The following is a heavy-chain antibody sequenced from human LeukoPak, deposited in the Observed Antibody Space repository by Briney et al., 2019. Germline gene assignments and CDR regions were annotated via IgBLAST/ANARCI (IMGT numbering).Heavy chain of an antibody. CDR2: ISSSSRYI. CDR3: ARELDCSGGSCYANAFDI. J-gene: IGHJ3*02. D-gene: IGHD2-15*01. V-gene: IGHV3-21*01. CDR1: GFTFSSYS. Sequence: GGSQRLSCAASGFTFSSYSMNWVRQAPGKGLEWVSSISSSSRYIYYADSVKGRFTISRDNAKNSLYLQMNSLRAEDTAVYYCARELDCSGGSCYANAFDIWGQGTMVTVSS.